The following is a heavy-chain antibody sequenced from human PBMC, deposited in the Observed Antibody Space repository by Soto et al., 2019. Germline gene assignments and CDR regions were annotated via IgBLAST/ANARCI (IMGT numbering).Heavy chain of an antibody. CDR3: AIGWQGYPPLYYGMDV. Sequence: VQLVQSGAEVKKPGSSVKVSCKASGGTFSSYAISWVRQAPGQGLEWMGGIIPIFGTANYAQKFQGRVTITADKSTSTAYMELSNLRSEDTAVYYCAIGWQGYPPLYYGMDVWGQGTTVTVSS. J-gene: IGHJ6*02. V-gene: IGHV1-69*06. CDR1: GGTFSSYA. D-gene: IGHD5-12*01. CDR2: IIPIFGTA.